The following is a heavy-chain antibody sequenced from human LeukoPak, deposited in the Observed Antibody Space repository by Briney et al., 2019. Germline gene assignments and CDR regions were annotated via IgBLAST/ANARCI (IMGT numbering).Heavy chain of an antibody. V-gene: IGHV3-30*02. D-gene: IGHD2-15*01. CDR1: GFTFSSYG. Sequence: PGGSLRLSCAASGFTFSSYGMHWVRQAPGKGLEWVAFIRYDGSNKYYADSVKGRFTIPRDNSKNTLYLQMNSLRAEDTAVYYCAKDQEGDYCSGGSCYSSPNYWGQGTLVTVSS. J-gene: IGHJ4*02. CDR2: IRYDGSNK. CDR3: AKDQEGDYCSGGSCYSSPNY.